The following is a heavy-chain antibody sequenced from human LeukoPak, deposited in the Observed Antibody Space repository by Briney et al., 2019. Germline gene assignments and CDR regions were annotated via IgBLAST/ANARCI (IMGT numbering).Heavy chain of an antibody. D-gene: IGHD3-22*01. CDR2: ISWDGGST. Sequence: GGSLRLSCAASGFTFDDYTMHWVRQAPGKGLEWVSLISWDGGSTYYADSVKGRFTISRDNSKSSLYLQMNSLRTDDTALYYCAKDENSSGTTGSLDYWGQGTLVTVSS. J-gene: IGHJ4*02. V-gene: IGHV3-43*01. CDR3: AKDENSSGTTGSLDY. CDR1: GFTFDDYT.